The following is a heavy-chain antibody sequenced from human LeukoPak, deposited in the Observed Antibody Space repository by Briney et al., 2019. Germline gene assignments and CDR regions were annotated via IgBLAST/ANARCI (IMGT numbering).Heavy chain of an antibody. V-gene: IGHV3-53*01. CDR2: IYSGGST. Sequence: GGSLRLSCAASGFTVSSNYMSWVRQAPGKGLEWVSVIYSGGSTYYADSVKGRFTISRDNSKNTLYLQMNSLRAEDTAVYYCARDLSYYDSSGPLGYWGQGTRVTVSS. CDR1: GFTVSSNY. J-gene: IGHJ4*02. D-gene: IGHD3-22*01. CDR3: ARDLSYYDSSGPLGY.